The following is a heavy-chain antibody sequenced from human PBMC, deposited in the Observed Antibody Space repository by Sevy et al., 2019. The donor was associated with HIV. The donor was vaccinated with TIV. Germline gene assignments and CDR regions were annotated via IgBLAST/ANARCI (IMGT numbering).Heavy chain of an antibody. CDR3: AKDRDSESYPPDAFDM. CDR1: GFTFSNYA. V-gene: IGHV3-23*01. J-gene: IGHJ3*02. D-gene: IGHD3-10*01. CDR2: ISGSGGST. Sequence: GGSLRLSCAASGFTFSNYAMNWVRQAPGKGLEWVSAISGSGGSTYYADSVKGRLTITRDKSKNVLYMQMNTLRAEDTAVYYCAKDRDSESYPPDAFDMWGQGTMVTVSS.